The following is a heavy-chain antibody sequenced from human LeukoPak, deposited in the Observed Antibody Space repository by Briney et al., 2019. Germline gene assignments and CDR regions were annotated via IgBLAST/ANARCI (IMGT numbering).Heavy chain of an antibody. CDR1: GGTFSSYA. J-gene: IGHJ6*02. CDR3: ARDRGITMVRGAMDV. D-gene: IGHD3-10*01. CDR2: IIPILGIA. Sequence: GSSVKVSCKASGGTFSSYAISWVRQAPGQGLEWMGRIIPILGIANYAQKFQGRVTITADKSTSTAYMELSSLRSEDTAVYYCARDRGITMVRGAMDVWGQGTTVTVSS. V-gene: IGHV1-69*04.